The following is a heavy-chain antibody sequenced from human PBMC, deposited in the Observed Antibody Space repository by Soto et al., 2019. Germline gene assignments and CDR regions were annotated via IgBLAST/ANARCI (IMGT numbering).Heavy chain of an antibody. CDR3: GREVARRDDCYGIDV. D-gene: IGHD1-1*01. CDR2: IIPTLGTA. J-gene: IGHJ6*02. Sequence: QVQLVQSGAEVKKPGSSVKVSCKASGGSFGNYIITWVRQAPGQGLEWMGGIIPTLGTANYPQKVQGRVTLTADKSTSTAYMELSSLRSEDTALYFCGREVARRDDCYGIDVWGQGTTVTVSS. V-gene: IGHV1-69*06. CDR1: GGSFGNYI.